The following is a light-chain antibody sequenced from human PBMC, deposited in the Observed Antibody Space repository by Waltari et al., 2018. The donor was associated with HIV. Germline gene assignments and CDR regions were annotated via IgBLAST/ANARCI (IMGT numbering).Light chain of an antibody. J-gene: IGKJ2*01. CDR3: LQTYSSPPYT. CDR2: AAS. V-gene: IGKV1-39*01. Sequence: DIQMTQSPSSLSASVGDRVTITCRASQSVGKFVSWFQQRPGKAPNLVIYAASRLQSGVPSRFSGSGVGTDFSLTINSLQPEDFATYYCLQTYSSPPYTFGQGTKLEIK. CDR1: QSVGKF.